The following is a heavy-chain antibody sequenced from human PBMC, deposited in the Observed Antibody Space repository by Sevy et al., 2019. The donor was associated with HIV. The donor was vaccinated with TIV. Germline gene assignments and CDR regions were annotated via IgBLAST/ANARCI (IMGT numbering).Heavy chain of an antibody. D-gene: IGHD4-17*01. CDR2: SGTT. J-gene: IGHJ4*02. CDR3: ARLPYGDYVNYFDC. CDR1: GGSITSSSYY. V-gene: IGHV4-39*01. Sequence: SETLSLICTVSGGSITSSSYYWGWIRQPPGMGLEWIGSSGTTYYNPSLKSRVTISIDTSKNQFSLNLSSVTVADTAVYYCARLPYGDYVNYFDCWGQGTLVTVSS.